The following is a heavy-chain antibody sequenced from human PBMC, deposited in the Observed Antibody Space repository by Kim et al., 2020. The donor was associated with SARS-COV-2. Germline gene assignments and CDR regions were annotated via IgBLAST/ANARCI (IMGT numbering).Heavy chain of an antibody. Sequence: NYNPALTSRVTISVDMSKNHFSLDLTSVTAADTAIYYCARDSGSGTYFDSWGQGTLVTVSS. D-gene: IGHD3-10*01. CDR3: ARDSGSGTYFDS. J-gene: IGHJ4*02. V-gene: IGHV4-4*02.